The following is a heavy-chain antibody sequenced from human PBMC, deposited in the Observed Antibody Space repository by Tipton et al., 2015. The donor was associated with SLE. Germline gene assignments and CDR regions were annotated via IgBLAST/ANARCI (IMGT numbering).Heavy chain of an antibody. D-gene: IGHD3-16*01. CDR3: ARGDMDRGDYVWVFFDP. CDR1: GGTFNNYI. V-gene: IGHV1-69*06. J-gene: IGHJ5*02. Sequence: QVQLVQSGAEVKKPGSSVKVSCKASGGTFNNYIVSWVRQAPGQGLEWMGRIIPSFGTTNYAQKFQGRVTISEDKSTNTAYMELSSLNFDDTAVYYCARGDMDRGDYVWVFFDPWGQGTLVTVSS. CDR2: IIPSFGTT.